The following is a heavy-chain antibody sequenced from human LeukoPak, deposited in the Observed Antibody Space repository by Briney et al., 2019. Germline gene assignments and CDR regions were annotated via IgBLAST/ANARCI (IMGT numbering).Heavy chain of an antibody. V-gene: IGHV3-30-3*01. CDR1: GLIFSTYA. Sequence: PSGGSLRLSCAASGLIFSTYAMHWVRQAPGRGLEWVAVISFDGSDKYYADSVQGRFTISRDNSKNTLYLQMNSLRVEDTAVYYCARSGGLQKFDYWGQGTLVTVSS. D-gene: IGHD4-11*01. J-gene: IGHJ4*02. CDR2: ISFDGSDK. CDR3: ARSGGLQKFDY.